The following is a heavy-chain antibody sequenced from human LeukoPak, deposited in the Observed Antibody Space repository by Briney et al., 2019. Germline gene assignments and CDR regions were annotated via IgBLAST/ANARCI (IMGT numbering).Heavy chain of an antibody. J-gene: IGHJ4*02. CDR2: INSDGSEK. CDR1: GFTSSSYW. D-gene: IGHD6-19*01. V-gene: IGHV3-7*01. CDR3: ASGGGWVFFN. Sequence: TGGSLRLSCAASGFTSSSYWMSWVRQAPGRGLEWVAHINSDGSEKNYVDSVKGRFTISRDNARNSQFLQMDSLRAEDTAVYYCASGGGWVFFNWGQGTLVTVSS.